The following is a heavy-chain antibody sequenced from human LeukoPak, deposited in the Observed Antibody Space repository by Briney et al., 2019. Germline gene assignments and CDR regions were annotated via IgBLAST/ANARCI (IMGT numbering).Heavy chain of an antibody. Sequence: PSETLSLTCTVSGGSISSGSFYWSWIRQPAGKGLEWIGRLYTRGSTNYNPSLKSRVTISVDTSKNQFSLKLRSVTAADSAVYYCARDRYYDSSGYGVWGQGTLVTVSS. CDR2: LYTRGST. CDR1: GGSISSGSFY. V-gene: IGHV4-61*02. D-gene: IGHD3-22*01. J-gene: IGHJ4*02. CDR3: ARDRYYDSSGYGV.